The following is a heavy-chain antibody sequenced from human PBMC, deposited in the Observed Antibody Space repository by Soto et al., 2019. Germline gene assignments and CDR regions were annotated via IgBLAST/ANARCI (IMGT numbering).Heavy chain of an antibody. Sequence: GGSLRLSCAASGFTFPDYAMHWVRQAPGKCLEWVSLITRDGDSTYYADSLKGRFTISRDNSKNSLYLQVDSLRAEDTAFYYCARGVTGDYSDSNWFVPWGHGTLVTVSS. J-gene: IGHJ5*02. D-gene: IGHD4-17*01. V-gene: IGHV3-43D*04. CDR2: ITRDGDST. CDR1: GFTFPDYA. CDR3: ARGVTGDYSDSNWFVP.